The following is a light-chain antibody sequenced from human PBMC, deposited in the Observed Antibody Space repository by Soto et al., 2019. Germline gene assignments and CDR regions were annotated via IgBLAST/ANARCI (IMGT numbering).Light chain of an antibody. J-gene: IGKJ4*01. CDR3: QQYSSVPLT. CDR2: YAS. CDR1: QDIRNY. Sequence: DIQMTQSPSSLSASVGDRVTITCRASQDIRNYLAWYQQKPGTVPNLLIFYASTLHSGDPSRFSGSVSGTDFTLTINNLQPEDAATYYCQQYSSVPLTFGGGTKVAI. V-gene: IGKV1-27*01.